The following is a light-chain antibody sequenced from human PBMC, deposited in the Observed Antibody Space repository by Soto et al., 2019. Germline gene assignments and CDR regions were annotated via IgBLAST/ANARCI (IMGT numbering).Light chain of an antibody. V-gene: IGKV3-20*01. CDR3: QQYGSTPVT. Sequence: EIVLTQSPGTLSLSPGERATLSCWASHSVTTHLSSLQQRPRQTPRLLIYGAASRATGSPDRFSGSRSGTAVTLTISRLEPEDVAVYYCQQYGSTPVTFGQGTKVDIK. CDR2: GAA. CDR1: HSVTTH. J-gene: IGKJ1*01.